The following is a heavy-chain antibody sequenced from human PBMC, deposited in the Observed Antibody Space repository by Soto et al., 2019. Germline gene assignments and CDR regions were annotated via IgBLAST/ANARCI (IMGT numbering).Heavy chain of an antibody. CDR3: AREGASSGWPDSWY. D-gene: IGHD6-25*01. V-gene: IGHV1-18*01. CDR1: GYTFTSYG. Sequence: ASVKVSCEASGYTFTSYGISWVRQAPGQGLEWMGWISAYNGNTNYAQKLQGRVTMTTDTSTSTAYMELRSLRSDDTAVYYCAREGASSGWPDSWYWGQGTLVPVSS. J-gene: IGHJ4*02. CDR2: ISAYNGNT.